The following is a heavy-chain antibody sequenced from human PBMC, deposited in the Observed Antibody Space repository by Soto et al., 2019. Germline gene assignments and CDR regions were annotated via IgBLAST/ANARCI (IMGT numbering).Heavy chain of an antibody. CDR3: ARVGTYSYGFVSWFDP. D-gene: IGHD5-18*01. J-gene: IGHJ5*02. CDR2: IYSSGST. Sequence: NPSETLSLTCTVSGGSITSNSYPWTWIRQPPGKGLEWIGYIYSSGSTNYKSSLKSRVTMSLDRSKNQFTLKLSSVTAADTAVYACARVGTYSYGFVSWFDPWGQGTLVTVSS. V-gene: IGHV4-30-2*01. CDR1: GGSITSNSYP.